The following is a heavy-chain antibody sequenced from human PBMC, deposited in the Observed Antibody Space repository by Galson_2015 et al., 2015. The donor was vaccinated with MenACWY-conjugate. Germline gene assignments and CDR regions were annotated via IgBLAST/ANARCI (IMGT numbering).Heavy chain of an antibody. CDR3: ARDNNWSFDS. J-gene: IGHJ4*02. CDR2: IKADGSFS. CDR1: GFTFNNYW. Sequence: SLRLSCAASGFTFNNYWMHWVRQPPGKGLEWISYIKADGSFSNYADSVKGRFTTSTDNAKNMVYLQMDGLGDGDTAVYFCARDNNWSFDSWGQGTLVTVSS. V-gene: IGHV3-74*01. D-gene: IGHD1-1*01.